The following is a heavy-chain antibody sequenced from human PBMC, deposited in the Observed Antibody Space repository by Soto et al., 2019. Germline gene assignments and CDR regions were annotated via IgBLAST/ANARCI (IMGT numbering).Heavy chain of an antibody. J-gene: IGHJ6*02. CDR2: IYYSGST. Sequence: SGTPSLTCPVSGGSISIYYWSWIRQPPGKGLEWIGYIYYSGSTNYNPSLKSRVTISVDTSKNQFSLKLNSVTAADTAVYYCARVRYGMDVWGQGTTVTVSS. V-gene: IGHV4-59*01. CDR3: ARVRYGMDV. CDR1: GGSISIYY.